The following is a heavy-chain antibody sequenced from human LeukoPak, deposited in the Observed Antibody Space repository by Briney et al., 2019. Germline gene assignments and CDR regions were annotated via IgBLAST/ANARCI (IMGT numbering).Heavy chain of an antibody. CDR3: VRGSSYRGFGEYVYYYYGMDV. V-gene: IGHV1-2*02. CDR1: GYSFTGYF. J-gene: IGHJ6*02. D-gene: IGHD3-10*01. Sequence: ASVKVSCKTSGYSFTGYFIHWVRQAPGQGLEWMGWINSNSGGTKYAQKFQGRVTMTRDTSIRTAYMELSRLRSDDTGVYYCVRGSSYRGFGEYVYYYYGMDVWGQGTTVTVSS. CDR2: INSNSGGT.